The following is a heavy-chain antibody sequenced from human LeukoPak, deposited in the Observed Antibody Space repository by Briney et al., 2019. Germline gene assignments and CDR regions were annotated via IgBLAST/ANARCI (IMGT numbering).Heavy chain of an antibody. D-gene: IGHD3-22*01. Sequence: PGGSLRLSCAASGFTFSSYAMSWVRQAPGKGLEWVSSISGSGGSTTYADSVKGRFTISRDNSKNTLYLQMNSLRADDTAVYYCARDIDSTGSYWYFDYWGQGTLVTVSS. CDR3: ARDIDSTGSYWYFDY. CDR2: ISGSGGST. CDR1: GFTFSSYA. J-gene: IGHJ4*02. V-gene: IGHV3-23*01.